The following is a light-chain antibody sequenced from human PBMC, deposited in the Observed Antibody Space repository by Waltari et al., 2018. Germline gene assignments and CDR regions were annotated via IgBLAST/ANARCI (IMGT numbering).Light chain of an antibody. CDR1: SSDVGFYEF. V-gene: IGLV2-14*01. Sequence: QSALTQPASVSGSPGQSITIPCTGTSSDVGFYEFVSWFQQHPGKAPKVMIYKVNNRPSGVSNRFSGSKSANTASLTISGLQAEDEADYYCSSYTRRSYWVFGGGTQLTVL. J-gene: IGLJ3*02. CDR2: KVN. CDR3: SSYTRRSYWV.